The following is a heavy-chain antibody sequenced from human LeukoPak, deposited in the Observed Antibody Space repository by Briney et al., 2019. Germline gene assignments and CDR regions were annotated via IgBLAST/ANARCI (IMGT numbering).Heavy chain of an antibody. CDR2: ISSSSSYT. Sequence: KSGGSLRLSCAASRFTFSDYHMSWIRQAPGKGLEWVSYISSSSSYTDYADSVKGRFTISRDNAKNSLYLQMNSLRAEDTAVYYCARDIGYFHFDYWGQGTLVTVSS. V-gene: IGHV3-11*06. D-gene: IGHD6-13*01. CDR1: RFTFSDYH. CDR3: ARDIGYFHFDY. J-gene: IGHJ4*02.